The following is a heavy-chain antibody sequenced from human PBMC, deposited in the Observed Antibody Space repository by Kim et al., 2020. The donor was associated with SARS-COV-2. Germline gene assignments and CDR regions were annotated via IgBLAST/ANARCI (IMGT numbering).Heavy chain of an antibody. CDR3: AREGRAALWYFGGSWSHGGNWFDP. J-gene: IGHJ5*02. Sequence: ASVKVSCKASGYTFTGYYMHWVRQAPGQGLEWMGWINPNSGGTNYAQKFQGRVTMTRDTSISTAYMELSRLRSDDTAVYYCAREGRAALWYFGGSWSHGGNWFDPWGQGTLVTVSS. V-gene: IGHV1-2*02. D-gene: IGHD6-13*01. CDR2: INPNSGGT. CDR1: GYTFTGYY.